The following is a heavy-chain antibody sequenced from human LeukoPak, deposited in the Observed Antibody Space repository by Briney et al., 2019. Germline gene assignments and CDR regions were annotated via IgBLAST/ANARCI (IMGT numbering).Heavy chain of an antibody. CDR3: AKERAFGGVIVQDY. Sequence: GGSPRLSCAASGFTFSSYGMHWVRQAPGKGQEWVAVIWYDGSNKYYADSVKGRFTISRDNSKNTLYLQMNSLRAQDTAVYYCAKERAFGGVIVQDYWGQGTLVTVSS. CDR1: GFTFSSYG. V-gene: IGHV3-33*06. D-gene: IGHD3-16*02. CDR2: IWYDGSNK. J-gene: IGHJ4*02.